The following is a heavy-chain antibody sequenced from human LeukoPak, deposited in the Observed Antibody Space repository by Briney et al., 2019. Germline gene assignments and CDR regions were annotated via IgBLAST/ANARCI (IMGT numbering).Heavy chain of an antibody. CDR2: ISRSGSTK. J-gene: IGHJ6*03. CDR3: ARLSAYYYGSYFYYYMDV. CDR1: GFTFSDYN. Sequence: PGGSLRLSCAASGFTFSDYNMRWIRQAPGKGLEWVSSISRSGSTKYYADSVKGRFTISRDNAKNSLFLQMNSLRVEDTAVYYCARLSAYYYGSYFYYYMDVWGKGTTVTVS. V-gene: IGHV3-11*04. D-gene: IGHD3-10*01.